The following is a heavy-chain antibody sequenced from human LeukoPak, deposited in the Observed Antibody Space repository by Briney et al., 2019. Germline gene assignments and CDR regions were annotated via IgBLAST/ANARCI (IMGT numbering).Heavy chain of an antibody. D-gene: IGHD2-15*01. Sequence: GGSLRLSCAASGLTFSSYWMTWVRQAPGKGLEWVANISPDGNRENYVDSVKGRFSISRDNAKNSLFLQMHSLRAEDTAVYYCATTFSYCSSGTCALGGQGTLVTVSS. CDR2: ISPDGNRE. J-gene: IGHJ4*02. CDR1: GLTFSSYW. V-gene: IGHV3-7*01. CDR3: ATTFSYCSSGTCAL.